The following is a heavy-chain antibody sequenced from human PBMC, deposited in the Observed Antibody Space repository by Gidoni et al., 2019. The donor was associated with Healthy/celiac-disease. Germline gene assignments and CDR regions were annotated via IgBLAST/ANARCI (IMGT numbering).Heavy chain of an antibody. CDR2: INHSGSP. Sequence: QVQLQQWGAGLLKPSETLSLTCAVYGGSFSGYYWTWLRQPPGKGLEWIGQINHSGSPTYNPSLKSRVTITVDTSKNQFSLKLRSVTAADTAVYYCARQRGGWGYCSSTSCYSNYYYYGMDVWGQGTTVTVSS. CDR3: ARQRGGWGYCSSTSCYSNYYYYGMDV. J-gene: IGHJ6*02. V-gene: IGHV4-34*01. D-gene: IGHD2-2*02. CDR1: GGSFSGYY.